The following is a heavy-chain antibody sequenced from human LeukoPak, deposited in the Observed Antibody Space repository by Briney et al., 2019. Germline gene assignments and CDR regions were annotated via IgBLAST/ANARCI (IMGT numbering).Heavy chain of an antibody. CDR1: GGTFSSYA. CDR3: ARDAYSGYDFDY. D-gene: IGHD5-12*01. Sequence: LAASVKVSCKASGGTFSSYAISWVRQAPGQGLEWMGGIIPIFGTANYAQKFQGRVTITADESTSTAYMELSSLRSEDTAVYYCARDAYSGYDFDYWGQGTLVTVSS. J-gene: IGHJ4*02. V-gene: IGHV1-69*13. CDR2: IIPIFGTA.